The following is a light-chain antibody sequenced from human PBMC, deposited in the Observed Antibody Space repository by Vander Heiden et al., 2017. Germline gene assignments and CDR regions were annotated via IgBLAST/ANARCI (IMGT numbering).Light chain of an antibody. CDR3: QQYVRTPYT. V-gene: IGKV4-1*01. Sequence: DIVMTQSPDSLAVSLGERATINCKSSQSVLYRSNSKNYLAWYQQKPGQPPKLLIYWASTRESGVPDRFSGSGSGTDFTLTISSLQAEDVAVYYCQQYVRTPYTFGQGTRLEIK. CDR1: QSVLYRSNSKNY. J-gene: IGKJ5*01. CDR2: WAS.